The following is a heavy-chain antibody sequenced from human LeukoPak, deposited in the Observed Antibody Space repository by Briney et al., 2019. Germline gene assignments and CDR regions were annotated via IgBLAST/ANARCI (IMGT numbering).Heavy chain of an antibody. CDR2: IKRDGSDK. CDR3: ERVDDVAGIFDY. D-gene: IGHD6-19*01. V-gene: IGHV3-7*01. CDR1: GFTFSSYY. J-gene: IGHJ4*02. Sequence: GGSLRLSCAASGFTFSSYYISWVRQAPGKGLEWVANIKRDGSDKYYMDSVKGRFTIARDNARDLLYLQMNSLRVDDTAVYYCERVDDVAGIFDYWGQGTLVTVSS.